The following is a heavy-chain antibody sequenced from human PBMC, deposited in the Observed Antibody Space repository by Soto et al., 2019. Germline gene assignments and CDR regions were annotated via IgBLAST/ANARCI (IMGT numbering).Heavy chain of an antibody. Sequence: GGSLRLSCAVSGFIVSSNYMSWVRQAPGKGLEWVSVIFSCGNTYYADSVRGRFTISRDNSKNRLYFQMNSLRAEDTAVYYCARGFHDNSGSPDCRGQGTLVTV. CDR3: ARGFHDNSGSPDC. CDR1: GFIVSSNY. CDR2: IFSCGNT. V-gene: IGHV3-53*01. J-gene: IGHJ4*02. D-gene: IGHD3-22*01.